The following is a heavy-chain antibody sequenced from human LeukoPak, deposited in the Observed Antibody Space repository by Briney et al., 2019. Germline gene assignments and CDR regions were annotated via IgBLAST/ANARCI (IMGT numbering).Heavy chain of an antibody. D-gene: IGHD2-2*01. CDR3: ARGAPQYCSSTSCLYGYYYYGMDV. V-gene: IGHV1-8*01. CDR2: MNPNSGNT. J-gene: IGHJ6*02. Sequence: ASVKVSCKASGYTFASYDINWVRQATGQGLEWMGWMNPNSGNTGYAQKFQGRVTMTRNTSISTAYMEPSSLRSEDTAVYYCARGAPQYCSSTSCLYGYYYYGMDVWGQGTTVTVSS. CDR1: GYTFASYD.